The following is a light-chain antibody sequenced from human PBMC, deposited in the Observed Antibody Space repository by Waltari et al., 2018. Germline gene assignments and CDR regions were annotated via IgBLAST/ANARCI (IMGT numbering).Light chain of an antibody. CDR2: AGS. J-gene: IGKJ5*01. Sequence: DIRLTQSPSHLSASVGARVTITGRASQDVQKYLNWYQQKPGKAPKLLIYAGSSLKSGVPSRFSGSGFGTDFTLTMTSRQPEDFGSYYCQQSYSPPPITFGQGTRLEIK. V-gene: IGKV1-39*01. CDR3: QQSYSPPPIT. CDR1: QDVQKY.